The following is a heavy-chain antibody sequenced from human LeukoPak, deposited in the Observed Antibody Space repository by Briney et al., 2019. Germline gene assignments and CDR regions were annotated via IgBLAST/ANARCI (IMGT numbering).Heavy chain of an antibody. Sequence: RGSLRLSCAASGFTFSSYSMNWVRQAPGKGLEWVSSISSSSSYTYYADSVKGRFTISRDNAKNSLYLQMNSLRAEDTAVYYCARPITIFGVVGDDYWGQGTLVTVSS. D-gene: IGHD3-3*01. V-gene: IGHV3-21*01. CDR3: ARPITIFGVVGDDY. CDR2: ISSSSSYT. J-gene: IGHJ4*02. CDR1: GFTFSSYS.